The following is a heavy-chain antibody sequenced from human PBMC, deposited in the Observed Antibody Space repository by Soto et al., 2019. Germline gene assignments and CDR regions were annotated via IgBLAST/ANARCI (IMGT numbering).Heavy chain of an antibody. J-gene: IGHJ4*02. V-gene: IGHV4-30-4*01. D-gene: IGHD2-15*01. CDR2: IYYSGST. CDR1: GRSISSVNYY. Sequence: SETLSLTCTVSGRSISSVNYYWSWIRQPPGKGLEWIGYIYYSGSTYYNPSLRSRVTISVDTSKNQFSLKLSSVTAADTAVYYCARYGSGECNRGSCYSPFDYWGQGTLVPVSS. CDR3: ARYGSGECNRGSCYSPFDY.